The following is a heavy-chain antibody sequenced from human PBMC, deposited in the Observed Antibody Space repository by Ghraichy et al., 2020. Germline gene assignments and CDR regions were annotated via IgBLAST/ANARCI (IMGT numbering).Heavy chain of an antibody. CDR3: TRGEHT. CDR1: GGSISSGDYS. J-gene: IGHJ4*02. CDR2: IYYSGST. Sequence: SLNISCTVSGGSISSGDYSWNWLRQPPGKGREWIGHIYYSGSTYYNPSYNPSLKSRVTISVDTSEYQFSLKVSSVTAADAAVYFCTRGEHTWGQGTLVTVSS. D-gene: IGHD1/OR15-1a*01. V-gene: IGHV4-30-4*08.